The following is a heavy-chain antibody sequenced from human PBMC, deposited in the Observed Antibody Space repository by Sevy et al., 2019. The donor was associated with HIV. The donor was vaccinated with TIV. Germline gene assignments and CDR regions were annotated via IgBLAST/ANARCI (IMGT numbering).Heavy chain of an antibody. J-gene: IGHJ6*03. Sequence: SETLSLTCTVSGGSISSYYWSWIRQPPGKGLEWIGYIYYSGSTNYNPSLKSRVTISVDTSKNQFSLKLSSVTAADTAVYYCARPWVDGDRNPYYYYMDVWGKGTTVTVSS. CDR2: IYYSGST. CDR1: GGSISSYY. V-gene: IGHV4-59*08. D-gene: IGHD4-17*01. CDR3: ARPWVDGDRNPYYYYMDV.